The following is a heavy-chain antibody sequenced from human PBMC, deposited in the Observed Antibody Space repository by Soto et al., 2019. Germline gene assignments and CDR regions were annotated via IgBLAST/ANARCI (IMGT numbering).Heavy chain of an antibody. CDR3: VFSPYSISTYYLDY. J-gene: IGHJ4*02. CDR1: GFSLSTSGVG. V-gene: IGHV2-5*02. Sequence: QITLKESGPTLVKPTQTLTLTCTFSGFSLSTSGVGVGWIRQPPGKALEWLALIYWDDDKRDSPFLKSRLTITNATSTNLVGLTMSNMYPVDTVTHYCVFSPYSISTYYLDYWGQGTLVTVSS. CDR2: IYWDDDK. D-gene: IGHD6-6*01.